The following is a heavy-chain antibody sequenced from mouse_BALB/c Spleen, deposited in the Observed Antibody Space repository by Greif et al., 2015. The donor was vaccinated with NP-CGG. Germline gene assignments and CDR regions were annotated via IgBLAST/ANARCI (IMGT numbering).Heavy chain of an antibody. Sequence: QVQLQQPGAELVKPGASVKMSCKASGYTFTSYNMHWVKQTPGQGLEWIGAIYPGNGDTSYNQKFKGKATLTADKSSSTAYMQLSSLTSEDSAVYYCASGAQLGAYWGQGTLVTVSA. CDR1: GYTFTSYN. CDR3: ASGAQLGAY. D-gene: IGHD3-1*01. J-gene: IGHJ3*01. CDR2: IYPGNGDT. V-gene: IGHV1-12*01.